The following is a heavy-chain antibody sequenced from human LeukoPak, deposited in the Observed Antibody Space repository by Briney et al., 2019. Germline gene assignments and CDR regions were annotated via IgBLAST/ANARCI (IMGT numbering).Heavy chain of an antibody. J-gene: IGHJ3*02. D-gene: IGHD1-1*01. CDR2: IVVGSGNT. Sequence: GTSVTVSCKASGFTFTSSAVQWVRQARGQRLEWIGWIVVGSGNTNYAQKFQERVTITRDMSTSTAYMELSSLRSEDTAVYYCAAVATRGTYDAFDIWGQGTMVTVSS. CDR3: AAVATRGTYDAFDI. V-gene: IGHV1-58*01. CDR1: GFTFTSSA.